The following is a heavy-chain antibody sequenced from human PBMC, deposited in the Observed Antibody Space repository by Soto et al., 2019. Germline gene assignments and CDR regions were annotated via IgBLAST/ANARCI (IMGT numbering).Heavy chain of an antibody. Sequence: SGPTLVHPTQTLTLTCSFSGFSLPTSGVGVGWVRQSPEKTLEWLALIFWDDDNSYIPSLRSRLTIAKATSKNQVVLTLTNVEPVDTATYYCARILTATGGHFDSWGQGALVTVSS. CDR2: IFWDDDN. V-gene: IGHV2-5*02. CDR3: ARILTATGGHFDS. D-gene: IGHD2-8*02. J-gene: IGHJ4*02. CDR1: GFSLPTSGVG.